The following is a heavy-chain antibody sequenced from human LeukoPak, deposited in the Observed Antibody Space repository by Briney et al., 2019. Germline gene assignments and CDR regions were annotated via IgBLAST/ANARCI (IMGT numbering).Heavy chain of an antibody. CDR2: IYYSGST. CDR3: ARGGQWLDYFDY. CDR1: GVSFSGYY. Sequence: SETLSLTCAVYGVSFSGYYWSWIRQPPGKGLEWIGSIYYSGSTYYNPSLKSRVTISVETSKNQFSLKLSSVTAADTAVYYCARGGQWLDYFDYWGQGTLVTVSS. J-gene: IGHJ4*02. D-gene: IGHD6-19*01. V-gene: IGHV4-34*01.